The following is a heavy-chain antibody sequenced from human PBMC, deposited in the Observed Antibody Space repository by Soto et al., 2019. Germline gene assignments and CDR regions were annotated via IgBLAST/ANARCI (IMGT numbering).Heavy chain of an antibody. CDR1: GYTFTSYG. CDR2: ISAYNGNT. D-gene: IGHD1-26*01. Sequence: ASVKVSCTASGYTFTSYGISWVRQAPGQGLEWMGWISAYNGNTNYAQKLQGRVTMTTDTSTSTAYMELRSLRSDDTAVYYCAREGPGTNYYYYYGMDVWGQGTTVTVSS. CDR3: AREGPGTNYYYYYGMDV. V-gene: IGHV1-18*04. J-gene: IGHJ6*02.